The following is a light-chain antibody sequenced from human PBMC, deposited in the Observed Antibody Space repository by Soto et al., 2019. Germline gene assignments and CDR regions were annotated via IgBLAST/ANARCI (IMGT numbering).Light chain of an antibody. CDR2: TAS. V-gene: IGKV1-6*01. Sequence: AIQMTQSPSSLSASVGDRVTITCRASQGIRSELGWYQQKPGKAPNLLIYTASTLQSGVPSRFSGSGSGTEFTLTISSLQPDDFATYYCQQSYSTPLTFGGGTKVDIK. CDR3: QQSYSTPLT. J-gene: IGKJ4*01. CDR1: QGIRSE.